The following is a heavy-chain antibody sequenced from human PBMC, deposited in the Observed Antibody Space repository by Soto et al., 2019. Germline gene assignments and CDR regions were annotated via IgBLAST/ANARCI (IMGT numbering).Heavy chain of an antibody. J-gene: IGHJ4*02. CDR1: GGSFSGYY. CDR2: INHSGST. D-gene: IGHD3-10*01. V-gene: IGHV4-34*01. Sequence: PSETLSLTCAVYGGSFSGYYWSWIRQPPGKGLEWIGEINHSGSTNYNPSLKSRVTISVDTSKNQFSLKLSSVTAAGTAVYYCARVGPKGGPDYWGQGTLVTVSS. CDR3: ARVGPKGGPDY.